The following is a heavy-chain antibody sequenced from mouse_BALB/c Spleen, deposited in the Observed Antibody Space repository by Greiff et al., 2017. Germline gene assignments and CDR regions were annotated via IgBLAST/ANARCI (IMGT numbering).Heavy chain of an antibody. J-gene: IGHJ3*01. Sequence: QVQLQQSGPELVKPGASVKMSCKASGYTFTDYVISWVKQRTGQGLEWIGEIYPGSGSTYYNEKFKGKATLTADKSSNTAYMQLSSLTSEDSAVYFCARGAYYRYDGAYWGQGTLVTVSA. CDR3: ARGAYYRYDGAY. V-gene: IGHV1-81*01. CDR1: GYTFTDYV. CDR2: IYPGSGST. D-gene: IGHD2-14*01.